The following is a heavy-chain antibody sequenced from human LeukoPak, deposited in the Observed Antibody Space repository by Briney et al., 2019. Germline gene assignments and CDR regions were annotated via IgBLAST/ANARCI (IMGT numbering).Heavy chain of an antibody. D-gene: IGHD3-10*01. CDR2: IHTSGNT. CDR1: GGSISTYY. J-gene: IGHJ3*02. CDR3: ARDGWFRDSDAFDI. Sequence: SETLSLTCTGSGGSISTYYWSWIRQRAGKGLEWIGRIHTSGNTNQNPSLKSRVTMSVDTSKNQLSLHLSSLTAADTAVYYCARDGWFRDSDAFDIWGQGTMVTVSS. V-gene: IGHV4-4*07.